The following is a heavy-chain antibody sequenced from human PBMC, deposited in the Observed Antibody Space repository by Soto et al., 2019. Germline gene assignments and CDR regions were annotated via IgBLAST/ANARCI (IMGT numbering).Heavy chain of an antibody. CDR3: ASSLVRSGTTDKY. J-gene: IGHJ4*02. V-gene: IGHV3-7*01. CDR2: IKQDGSEK. Sequence: GGSLRLSCAASGFTFSSYWMSWVRQAPGKGLEWVANIKQDGSEKYYVDSVKGRFTISRDNAKNSLYLQMNSLRAEDTAVYYCASSLVRSGTTDKYWGQGTLVTLSS. D-gene: IGHD1-1*01. CDR1: GFTFSSYW.